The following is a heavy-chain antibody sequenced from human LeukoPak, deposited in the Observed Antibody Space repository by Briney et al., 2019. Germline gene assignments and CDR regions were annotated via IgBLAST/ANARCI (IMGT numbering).Heavy chain of an antibody. CDR3: AREGAPEGSY. J-gene: IGHJ4*02. CDR2: INHSGST. V-gene: IGHV4-34*01. CDR1: GGSFSGYY. D-gene: IGHD1-26*01. Sequence: SETLSLTCAVYGGSFSGYYWSWLRQPPGKGREWIGEINHSGSTNYNPSLKSRVTISVDTSKNQFSLKLSSVTAADTAVYYCAREGAPEGSYWGQGTLVTVSS.